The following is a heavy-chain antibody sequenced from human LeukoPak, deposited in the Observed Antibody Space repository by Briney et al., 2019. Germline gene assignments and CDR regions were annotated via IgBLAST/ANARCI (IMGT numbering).Heavy chain of an antibody. CDR2: ISVNNGNT. J-gene: IGHJ4*02. CDR3: QRITIFGVIIDFDY. D-gene: IGHD3-3*01. Sequence: ASVKVSCKASGFHCASYGITWVRQAPGQGLEWMGWISVNNGNTHYAQSFQDRLTMTTDTSTSTAYLEVRSLRYDDTAIYYCQRITIFGVIIDFDYWGQGTLVTVSS. CDR1: GFHCASYG. V-gene: IGHV1-18*01.